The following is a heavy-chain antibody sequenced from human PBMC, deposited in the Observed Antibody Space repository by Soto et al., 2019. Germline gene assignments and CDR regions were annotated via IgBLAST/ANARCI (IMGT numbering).Heavy chain of an antibody. D-gene: IGHD6-19*01. J-gene: IGHJ3*02. CDR2: ISSSSSTI. CDR3: ARLLAVAGPDAFDI. CDR1: GFTFSSYS. Sequence: EVQLVESGGGLVQPGGSLRLSCAASGFTFSSYSMNWVRQAPGKGLEWVSYISSSSSTIYYADSVKGRFTISRDNAKNSLYLQMNSLRAEDTAVYYCARLLAVAGPDAFDIWGQGTMVTVSS. V-gene: IGHV3-48*01.